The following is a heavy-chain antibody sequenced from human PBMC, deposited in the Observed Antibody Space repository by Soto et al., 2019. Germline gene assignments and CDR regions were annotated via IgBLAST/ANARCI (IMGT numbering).Heavy chain of an antibody. V-gene: IGHV3-23*01. J-gene: IGHJ6*02. Sequence: GGSLRLSCAAPGFTFSNYGMNWVRQAPGKGLDWVSGISGSGGSTYYADSVKGRFTISRDNSKNTLYLQMNSLRAEDTAVYYCAKVIGDNVWGNYPVYHYYGMDVWGQGTTVTVSS. CDR2: ISGSGGST. CDR3: AKVIGDNVWGNYPVYHYYGMDV. D-gene: IGHD3-16*02. CDR1: GFTFSNYG.